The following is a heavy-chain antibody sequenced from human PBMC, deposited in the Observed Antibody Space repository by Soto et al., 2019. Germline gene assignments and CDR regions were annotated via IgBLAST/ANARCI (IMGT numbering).Heavy chain of an antibody. D-gene: IGHD6-19*01. J-gene: IGHJ4*02. CDR1: GGSVSSGSYY. Sequence: SETLSLTCTVSGGSVSSGSYYWSWIRQPPGKGLEWIGYMYNSGSTSYNPSLKSRVIISVDTSKNQFSLKLSSVTAADTAVYYCARVSSGWYYFDYWGQGTLVTVSS. V-gene: IGHV4-61*01. CDR3: ARVSSGWYYFDY. CDR2: MYNSGST.